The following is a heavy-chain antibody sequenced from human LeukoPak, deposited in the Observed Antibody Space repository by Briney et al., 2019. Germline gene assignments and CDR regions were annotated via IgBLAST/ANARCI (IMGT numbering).Heavy chain of an antibody. Sequence: PGGSLRLSCAASGFTFSSYGMHWVRQAPGKGLEWVAFIRYDGSNKYYADSVKGRFTISRDNSKNTLYLQMNSLRAEDTAVYYCAKGLWFGELLNAFDIWGQGTMVTVSS. CDR3: AKGLWFGELLNAFDI. CDR1: GFTFSSYG. J-gene: IGHJ3*02. CDR2: IRYDGSNK. D-gene: IGHD3-10*01. V-gene: IGHV3-30*02.